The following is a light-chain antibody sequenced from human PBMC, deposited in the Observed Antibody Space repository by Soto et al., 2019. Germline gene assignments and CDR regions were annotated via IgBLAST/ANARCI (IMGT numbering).Light chain of an antibody. CDR1: RLDVGGYNY. Sequence: QSALTQPASVSWSPGQSITISCTGTRLDVGGYNYVSWYQQQPGKAPKLIIYEVTNRPSGVSDRFSGSKSDNTASLTISGLQTEDEADYYCCSYVSSKTYLFGTGTKV. CDR2: EVT. CDR3: CSYVSSKTYL. V-gene: IGLV2-14*03. J-gene: IGLJ1*01.